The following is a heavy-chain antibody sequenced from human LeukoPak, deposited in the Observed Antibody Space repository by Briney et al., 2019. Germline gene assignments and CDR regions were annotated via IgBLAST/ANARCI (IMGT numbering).Heavy chain of an antibody. J-gene: IGHJ4*02. V-gene: IGHV5-51*01. Sequence: GESLKISCQGSGYSFTNYWIGWVRQMPGKGREWMGIIYPGDSDTKYSPSFQGQVTISADTSITTAHLQWSSLKASDTAIYYCARLLRTSEYFDHWGQGTLVTVSS. CDR3: ARLLRTSEYFDH. D-gene: IGHD3-10*01. CDR1: GYSFTNYW. CDR2: IYPGDSDT.